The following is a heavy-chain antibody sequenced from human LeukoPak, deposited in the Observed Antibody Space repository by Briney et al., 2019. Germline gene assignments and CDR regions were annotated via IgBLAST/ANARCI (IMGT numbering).Heavy chain of an antibody. CDR2: ISSNGGST. Sequence: GGSLRLSCAASGFTFSSYAMHWVRQAPGKGLEYVSAISSNGGSTYYANSVKGRFTISRDNSKNTLYLQMGSLRAEDMAVYYCARDWTNGAFDIWGQGTMVTVSS. J-gene: IGHJ3*02. CDR1: GFTFSSYA. V-gene: IGHV3-64*01. CDR3: ARDWTNGAFDI. D-gene: IGHD3/OR15-3a*01.